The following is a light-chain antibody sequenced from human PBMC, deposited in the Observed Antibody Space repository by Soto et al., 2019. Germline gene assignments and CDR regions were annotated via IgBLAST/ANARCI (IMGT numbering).Light chain of an antibody. V-gene: IGKV3-20*01. CDR3: KQYVSTPFT. J-gene: IGKJ2*01. CDR1: KRVSSSY. Sequence: IVLTQSAGPVSLSPGERITLSCRASKRVSSSYLAWYRQKPGQTPRLLIYGASTRVTGIPDRVSGSGSGTDFTLTIISLEPEDVAVYYCKQYVSTPFTFGHGTKVEIK. CDR2: GAS.